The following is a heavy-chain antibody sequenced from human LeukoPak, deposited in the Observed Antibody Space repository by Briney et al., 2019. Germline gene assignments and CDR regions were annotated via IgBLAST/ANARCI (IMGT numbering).Heavy chain of an antibody. V-gene: IGHV1-18*01. CDR1: GYTFTSYG. J-gene: IGHJ3*02. CDR3: AREGPNAFDI. CDR2: ISAYNGNT. Sequence: ASAKVSCKAPGYTFTSYGISCVRQAPGQGLEWMGWISAYNGNTNYAQKLQGRVTMTTDTSTSTAYMELRSLRSDDTAVDYCAREGPNAFDICGQGTMVTVSS.